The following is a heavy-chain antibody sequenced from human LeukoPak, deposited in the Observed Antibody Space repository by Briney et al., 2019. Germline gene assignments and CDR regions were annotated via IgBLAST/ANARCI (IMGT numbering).Heavy chain of an antibody. CDR1: GFTFSTYS. V-gene: IGHV3-21*01. J-gene: IGHJ4*02. CDR2: ISSSGAYI. Sequence: GGSLRLSCVASGFTFSTYSMNWVRQAPGKGLECVSSISSSGAYIYYADSVKGRFTISRDNAKKSLYLQMNSLRAEDTAIYYCVGNYYDSSGLDYWGQGTLVTVSS. D-gene: IGHD3-22*01. CDR3: VGNYYDSSGLDY.